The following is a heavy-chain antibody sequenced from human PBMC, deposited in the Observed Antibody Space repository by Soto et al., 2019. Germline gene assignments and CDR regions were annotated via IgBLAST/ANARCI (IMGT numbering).Heavy chain of an antibody. D-gene: IGHD3-3*01. CDR3: ATHTAYYDFWSGYYLGDYYYMDV. J-gene: IGHJ6*03. Sequence: GESLKISCKGSGYSFTSYWIGWVRQMPGKGLDWMGIIYPGDSDTRYSPSFQGQVTISADKSISTAYLQWSSLKASDTAMYYCATHTAYYDFWSGYYLGDYYYMDVWGKGTTVTVSS. CDR2: IYPGDSDT. V-gene: IGHV5-51*01. CDR1: GYSFTSYW.